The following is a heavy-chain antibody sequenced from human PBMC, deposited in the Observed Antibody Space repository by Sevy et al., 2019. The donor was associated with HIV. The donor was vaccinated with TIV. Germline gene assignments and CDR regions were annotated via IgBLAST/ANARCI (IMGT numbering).Heavy chain of an antibody. D-gene: IGHD3-3*01. Sequence: ASVKVSCKVSGYTLTELSMHWVRQAPGKGLEWMGGFDPEDGETIYAQKFQGRVTMTEDTSTDTAYMELSSLRSEDTAVYYCATDRRDFWSGVRYYFDYWGQGTLVTVSS. CDR2: FDPEDGET. J-gene: IGHJ4*02. CDR3: ATDRRDFWSGVRYYFDY. V-gene: IGHV1-24*01. CDR1: GYTLTELS.